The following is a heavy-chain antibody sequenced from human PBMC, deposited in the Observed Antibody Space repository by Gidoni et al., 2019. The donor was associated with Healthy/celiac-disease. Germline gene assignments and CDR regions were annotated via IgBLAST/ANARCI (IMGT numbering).Heavy chain of an antibody. V-gene: IGHV3-23*04. J-gene: IGHJ5*02. CDR2: ISGSGGST. D-gene: IGHD2-2*01. CDR3: AKDRYCSSTSCKGLGQFDP. Sequence: EVQLVESGGGLVQPGGSLRLSCAASGFPFSSYAMSWVRQAPGKGLEWVSAISGSGGSTYYADSVKGRFTISRDNSKNTLYLQMNSLRAEDTAVYYCAKDRYCSSTSCKGLGQFDPWGQGTLVTVSS. CDR1: GFPFSSYA.